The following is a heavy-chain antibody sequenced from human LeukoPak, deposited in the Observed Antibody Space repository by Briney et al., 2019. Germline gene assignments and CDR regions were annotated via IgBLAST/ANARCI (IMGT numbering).Heavy chain of an antibody. CDR2: IYSGGST. Sequence: GGSLRLSCAASGFTVSSNYMSWVRQAPGKGLEWVSVIYSGGSTYYADSVKGRFTISRDNSKNTLYLQMNSLSPEDTAVYYCARIIAAAGADAFDIWGQGTMVTVSS. J-gene: IGHJ3*02. D-gene: IGHD6-13*01. V-gene: IGHV3-53*01. CDR3: ARIIAAAGADAFDI. CDR1: GFTVSSNY.